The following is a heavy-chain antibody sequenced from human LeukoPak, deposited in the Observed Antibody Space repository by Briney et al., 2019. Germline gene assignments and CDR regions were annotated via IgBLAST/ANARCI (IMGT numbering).Heavy chain of an antibody. CDR2: MNAKSGNT. V-gene: IGHV1-8*01. CDR1: GYTFTIYD. D-gene: IGHD3-10*01. Sequence: ASVTVSCKASGYTFTIYDINWVRQAPGQGRGWRGWMNAKSGNTGYAQKFQGRVTMTRNTSISTAYMALSSLRSEDTAVYYCARGRGVLLWFGELSRGYFDYWGQGTLVTVSS. CDR3: ARGRGVLLWFGELSRGYFDY. J-gene: IGHJ4*02.